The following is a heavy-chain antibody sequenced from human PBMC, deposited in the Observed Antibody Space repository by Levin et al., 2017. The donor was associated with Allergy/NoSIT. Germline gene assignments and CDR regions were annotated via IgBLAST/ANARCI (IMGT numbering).Heavy chain of an antibody. CDR1: GFSLSTSGVG. Sequence: SGPTLVKPTQTLTLTCTFSGFSLSTSGVGVGWIRQPPGKALEWLALIYWDDDKRYSPSLKSRLTITKDTSTNQVVLTMTNMDPVDTATYYCADSQRVTTVHGGKWTPDCGMDVWGQGTTVTVSS. J-gene: IGHJ6*02. CDR2: IYWDDDK. V-gene: IGHV2-5*02. CDR3: ADSQRVTTVHGGKWTPDCGMDV. D-gene: IGHD3-10*01.